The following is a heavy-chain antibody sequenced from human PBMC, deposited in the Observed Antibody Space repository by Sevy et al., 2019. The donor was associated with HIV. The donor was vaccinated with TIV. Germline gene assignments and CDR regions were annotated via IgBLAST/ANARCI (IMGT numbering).Heavy chain of an antibody. CDR3: ASRAAASGLDYMDV. D-gene: IGHD6-13*01. CDR2: INPSGGYT. V-gene: IGHV1-46*01. J-gene: IGHJ6*03. CDR1: GYTLTSHY. Sequence: ASVKVSCKASGYTLTSHYMHWVRQAPGQGLEWMGIINPSGGYTRYAQKFQGRVIMTRDTSTSTAYMELSSLRSDDTAVYYCASRAAASGLDYMDVWGKGTTVTVSS.